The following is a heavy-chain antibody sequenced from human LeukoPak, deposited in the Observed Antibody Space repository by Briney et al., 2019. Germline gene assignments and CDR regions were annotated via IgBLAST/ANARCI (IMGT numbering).Heavy chain of an antibody. V-gene: IGHV1-2*02. CDR1: GFTFTGYY. CDR3: VREGNELLSKNFDY. Sequence: ASVKVSCEASGFTFTGYYIHWVRQAPGQGLEWMGYINPHNGGTSSPQKFQGRVTMTTDTSISAAYMELSSLISDDTAMYYCVREGNELLSKNFDYWGQGTLVTVSS. J-gene: IGHJ4*02. CDR2: INPHNGGT. D-gene: IGHD2-21*02.